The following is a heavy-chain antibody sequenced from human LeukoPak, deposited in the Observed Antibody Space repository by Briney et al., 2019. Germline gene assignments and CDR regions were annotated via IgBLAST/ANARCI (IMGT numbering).Heavy chain of an antibody. D-gene: IGHD2-2*01. Sequence: SETLSLTCAVYGGSFSGYYWSWIRQPPGKGLEWIGEINHSGSTNYNPSLKSRVTISVDTSKNQFSLQLSSVTAADTAVYYCARGVESDPLVVVPARFDPWGQGTLVTVSS. CDR1: GGSFSGYY. CDR2: INHSGST. J-gene: IGHJ5*02. V-gene: IGHV4-34*01. CDR3: ARGVESDPLVVVPARFDP.